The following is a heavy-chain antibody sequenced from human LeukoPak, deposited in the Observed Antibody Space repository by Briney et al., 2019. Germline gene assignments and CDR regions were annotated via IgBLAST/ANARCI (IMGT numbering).Heavy chain of an antibody. CDR3: AAYSGFDSSGYYRLFFDY. J-gene: IGHJ4*02. D-gene: IGHD3-22*01. V-gene: IGHV1-58*01. Sequence: SVKVSCKASGFTFTSSAVQWVRQARGQRLEGIGWIVVGSGNTNYAQKFQERVTITRDISTSTAYMELSSLRSEDTAVYYCAAYSGFDSSGYYRLFFDYWGQGTLVTVSS. CDR2: IVVGSGNT. CDR1: GFTFTSSA.